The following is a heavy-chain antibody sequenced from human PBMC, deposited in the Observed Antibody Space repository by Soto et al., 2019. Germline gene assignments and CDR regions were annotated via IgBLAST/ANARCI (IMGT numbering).Heavy chain of an antibody. CDR2: ISGSGGST. J-gene: IGHJ3*02. Sequence: GGSLRLSCAASGFTFSSYAMSWVRQAPGKGLEWVSAISGSGGSTYYADSVKGRFTISRDNSKNTLYLQMNSLRAEDTAVYYCAKESYQLLFYSDAFDIWGQGTMVTVSS. V-gene: IGHV3-23*01. D-gene: IGHD2-2*01. CDR3: AKESYQLLFYSDAFDI. CDR1: GFTFSSYA.